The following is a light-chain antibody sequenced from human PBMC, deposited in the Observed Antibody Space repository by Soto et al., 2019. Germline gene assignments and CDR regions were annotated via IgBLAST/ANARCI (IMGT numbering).Light chain of an antibody. CDR1: SSDVGGYKY. CDR3: SSYGGNNNLV. J-gene: IGLJ3*02. CDR2: EVS. V-gene: IGLV2-14*01. Sequence: QSVLTQPASVSGSPGQSITISCTGTSSDVGGYKYVSWYQQHPGKAPKLMIYEVSNRPSGVSNRFSGSKSGKTASLTVSGLQVDDEADYYCSSYGGNNNLVFGGGTKVTVL.